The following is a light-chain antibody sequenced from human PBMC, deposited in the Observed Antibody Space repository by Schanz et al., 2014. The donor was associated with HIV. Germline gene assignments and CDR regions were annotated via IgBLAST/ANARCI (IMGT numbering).Light chain of an antibody. CDR3: QTYDSGISGVV. CDR1: SSNIGGNT. J-gene: IGLJ2*01. V-gene: IGLV1-44*01. CDR2: SNS. Sequence: QSLLAQPPSVSGTPGQRVTISCSGGSSNIGGNTVNWYQQLPQTAPKLLIHSNSLRPSGIPDRFSASKSGTSASLAISGLQAEDEADYYCQTYDSGISGVVFGGGTKLTVL.